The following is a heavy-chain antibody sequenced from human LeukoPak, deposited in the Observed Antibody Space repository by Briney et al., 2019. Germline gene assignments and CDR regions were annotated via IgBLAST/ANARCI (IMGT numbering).Heavy chain of an antibody. CDR3: ARDPMVRGVIIVYYFDY. CDR1: GYTLTELS. D-gene: IGHD3-10*01. Sequence: ASVKVSCKVSGYTLTELSMHWVRQAPGKGLEWMGGFDPEDGETIYAQKFQGRVTMTEDTSTDTAYMELSRLRSDDTAVYYCARDPMVRGVIIVYYFDYWGQGALVTVSS. V-gene: IGHV1-24*01. J-gene: IGHJ4*02. CDR2: FDPEDGET.